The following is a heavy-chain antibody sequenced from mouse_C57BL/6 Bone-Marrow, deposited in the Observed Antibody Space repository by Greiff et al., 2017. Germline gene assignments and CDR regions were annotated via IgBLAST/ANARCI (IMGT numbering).Heavy chain of an antibody. J-gene: IGHJ2*01. CDR3: AREGYDYDFDY. CDR1: GFSLTSYG. D-gene: IGHD2-4*01. Sequence: VMLVESGPGLVQPSQSLSITCTVSGFSLTSYGVHWVRQSPGKGLEWLGVIWSGGSPDYNAAFKSRLSISKDNTESQVFCKMNSLQADDTAIYYCAREGYDYDFDYWGQGTTLTVSS. V-gene: IGHV2-2*01. CDR2: IWSGGSP.